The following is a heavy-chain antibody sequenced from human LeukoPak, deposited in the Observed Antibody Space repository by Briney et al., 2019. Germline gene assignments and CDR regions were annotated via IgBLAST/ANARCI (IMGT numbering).Heavy chain of an antibody. CDR3: ARVGRAVAAPYYYGMDV. J-gene: IGHJ6*02. D-gene: IGHD6-19*01. CDR2: ISAYNGNT. Sequence: EASVKVSCKASGYTFTSYGISWVRQAPGQGLEWMGWISAYNGNTNYAQKLQGRVTMTTDTSTSTAYMELRSLRSDDTAVYYCARVGRAVAAPYYYGMDVSGQGTTVTVSS. V-gene: IGHV1-18*01. CDR1: GYTFTSYG.